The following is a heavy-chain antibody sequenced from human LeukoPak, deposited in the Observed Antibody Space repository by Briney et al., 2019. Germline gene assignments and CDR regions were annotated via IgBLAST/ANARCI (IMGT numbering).Heavy chain of an antibody. CDR1: GYTFTGYY. J-gene: IGHJ3*02. CDR3: ARVVPAASVEAFDI. D-gene: IGHD2-2*01. V-gene: IGHV1-2*02. Sequence: ASVKVSCKASGYTFTGYYMHWVRQAPGQGLEWMGWINPNSGGTNYAQKFQGRVTMTRDTSISTAYMELSRLRSDDTAVYYCARVVPAASVEAFDIWGQGTMVTDSS. CDR2: INPNSGGT.